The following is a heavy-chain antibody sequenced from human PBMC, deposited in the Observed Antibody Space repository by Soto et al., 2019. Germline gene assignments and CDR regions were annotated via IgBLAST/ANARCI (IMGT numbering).Heavy chain of an antibody. Sequence: QVQLVQSGAEVKKPGASVKVSCKASGYTFTGYYMHWVRQAPGQGLEWMGWINPNSGGTKSAQKFQGRVTMTRDTSISTAYMELSRLRSDDTAVYYCARGKGDYYDSSGYHYYFDYWGQGTLGTVSS. CDR3: ARGKGDYYDSSGYHYYFDY. CDR2: INPNSGGT. J-gene: IGHJ4*02. D-gene: IGHD3-22*01. V-gene: IGHV1-2*02. CDR1: GYTFTGYY.